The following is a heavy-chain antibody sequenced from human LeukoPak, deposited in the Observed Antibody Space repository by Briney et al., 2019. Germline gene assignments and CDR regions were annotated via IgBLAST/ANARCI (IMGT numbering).Heavy chain of an antibody. CDR2: ISGNGGST. D-gene: IGHD6-13*01. CDR3: AKDLQGSSWYSPDQ. J-gene: IGHJ4*02. CDR1: GFTFSGYA. V-gene: IGHV3-23*01. Sequence: GGSLRLSCAASGFTFSGYAMTWVRQGPGKGLEWVSIISGNGGSTYYADSVKGRLTISRDNSKNTLYLQMNSLRAEDTAIYYCAKDLQGSSWYSPDQWGQGTLVTVSS.